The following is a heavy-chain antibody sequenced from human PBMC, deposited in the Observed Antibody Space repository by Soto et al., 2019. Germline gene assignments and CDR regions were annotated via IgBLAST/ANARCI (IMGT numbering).Heavy chain of an antibody. CDR2: ISGSGGSR. CDR3: ANGKPPDY. Sequence: EVQLLESGGGLVQPGGSLRLSCAASGFTFSSYAMALVRQAPGKGLEWVSVISGSGGSRFYADSVKGRFTISRDNFKNALYLQMNSLRAEDTAVYYGANGKPPDYWGQGTLVTVSS. J-gene: IGHJ4*02. CDR1: GFTFSSYA. V-gene: IGHV3-23*01.